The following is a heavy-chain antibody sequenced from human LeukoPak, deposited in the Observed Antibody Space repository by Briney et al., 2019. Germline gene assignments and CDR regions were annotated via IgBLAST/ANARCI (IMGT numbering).Heavy chain of an antibody. Sequence: GGSLRLSCAASGFTFSSYGMHWVRQAPGKGLEWVAFIRYDGSNKYYADSVKGRFTISRDNSKNTLYLQMNSLRAEDTAVYYCAKDYVWGSYRFFDYWGQGTLVTVSS. CDR3: AKDYVWGSYRFFDY. J-gene: IGHJ4*02. CDR1: GFTFSSYG. D-gene: IGHD3-16*02. CDR2: IRYDGSNK. V-gene: IGHV3-30*02.